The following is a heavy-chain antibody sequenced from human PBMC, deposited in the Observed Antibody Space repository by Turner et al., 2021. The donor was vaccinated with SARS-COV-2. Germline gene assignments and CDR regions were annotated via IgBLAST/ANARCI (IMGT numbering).Heavy chain of an antibody. CDR3: ARLVGTLDYYYGMDV. CDR1: GGSISSSSYY. V-gene: IGHV4-39*01. J-gene: IGHJ6*02. CDR2: LDYGGST. D-gene: IGHD2-21*01. Sequence: QLQLQESGPGLGKPSETLSLTCTVPGGSISSSSYYWGWTRQPPGKGLEWVGSLDYGGSTYYNPSLKGRVTISVDTSKNQYSLKLSSVTAADTAVDYCARLVGTLDYYYGMDVWGQGTTVTVSS.